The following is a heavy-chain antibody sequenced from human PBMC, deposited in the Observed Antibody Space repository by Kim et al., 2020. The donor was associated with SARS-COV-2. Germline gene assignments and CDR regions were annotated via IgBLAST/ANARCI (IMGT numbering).Heavy chain of an antibody. D-gene: IGHD3-22*01. J-gene: IGHJ4*02. CDR3: AKDTYYYDSSGYDY. CDR2: ISGSGGST. Sequence: GGSLRLSCAASGFTFSSYAMSWVRQAPGKGLEWVSAISGSGGSTYYADSVKGRVTISRDNSKNTLYLQMNSLRAEDTAVYYCAKDTYYYDSSGYDYWGQGNLVTVSS. CDR1: GFTFSSYA. V-gene: IGHV3-23*01.